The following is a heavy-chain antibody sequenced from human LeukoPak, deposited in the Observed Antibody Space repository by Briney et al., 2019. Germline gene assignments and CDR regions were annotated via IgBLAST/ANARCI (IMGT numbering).Heavy chain of an antibody. CDR2: IDSDGSTT. D-gene: IGHD1-26*01. CDR3: ARGGEYSGSPFDP. J-gene: IGHJ5*02. V-gene: IGHV3-74*01. Sequence: GGSLRLSCVASGLTFNNHWMHWVRQAPGEGLVWVSRIDSDGSTTIYADSVKGRFTISRDNAKNTLYLQMSSLRAEDTAVYYCARGGEYSGSPFDPWGQGTLVTVSS. CDR1: GLTFNNHW.